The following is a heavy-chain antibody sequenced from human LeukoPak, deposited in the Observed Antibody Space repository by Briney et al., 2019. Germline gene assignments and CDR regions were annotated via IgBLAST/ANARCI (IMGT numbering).Heavy chain of an antibody. J-gene: IGHJ4*02. CDR3: AREYDGDYGGV. V-gene: IGHV1-46*01. D-gene: IGHD4-17*01. CDR1: GYTFTSNY. CDR2: ISPSGGST. Sequence: GASVKVSCKAFGYTFTSNYMHWVRQAPGQGPDWMGVISPSGGSTTYAQKFQGRVTLTRDMSTSTDYLELSSQRSEDTAVYYCAREYDGDYGGVWGQGTLVTVSS.